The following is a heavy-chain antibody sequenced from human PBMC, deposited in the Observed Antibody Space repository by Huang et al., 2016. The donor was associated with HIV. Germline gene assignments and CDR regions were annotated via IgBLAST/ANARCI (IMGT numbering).Heavy chain of an antibody. J-gene: IGHJ4*02. CDR2: IRSKANSYAT. CDR3: TREPRYYFES. D-gene: IGHD1-26*01. Sequence: EVQLVESGGGLVQPGGSLKISCTASGFIFSGSAMHWVRRASGKGLEWVGHIRSKANSYATGYAESVKGRFTISRDDSKNTTYLQMNSLKIEDTAIYFCTREPRYYFESWGQGTLVTVSS. CDR1: GFIFSGSA. V-gene: IGHV3-73*02.